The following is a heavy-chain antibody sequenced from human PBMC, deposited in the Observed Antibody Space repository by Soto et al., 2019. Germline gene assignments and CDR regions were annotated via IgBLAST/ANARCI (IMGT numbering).Heavy chain of an antibody. CDR2: IYYSGST. Sequence: SETLSLTCTVSGGSISSYYWSWIRQPPGKGLEWIGYIYYSGSTNYNPSLKSRVTMSVDTSKNQFSLKLSSGTAADTAVYYCARCPSSYYYYYMDVWGKGTTVTVSS. D-gene: IGHD3-10*01. J-gene: IGHJ6*03. CDR1: GGSISSYY. CDR3: ARCPSSYYYYYMDV. V-gene: IGHV4-59*01.